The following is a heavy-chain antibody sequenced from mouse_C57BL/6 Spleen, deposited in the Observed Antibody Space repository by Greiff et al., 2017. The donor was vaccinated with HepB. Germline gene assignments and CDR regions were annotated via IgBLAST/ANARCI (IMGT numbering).Heavy chain of an antibody. V-gene: IGHV1-64*01. J-gene: IGHJ4*01. CDR3: ARSHLSYYYAMDY. CDR1: GYTFTSYW. CDR2: IHPNSGST. Sequence: VKLQQPGAELVKPGASVKLSCKASGYTFTSYWMHWVKQRPGQGLEWIGMIHPNSGSTNYNEKFKSKATLTVDKSSSTAYMQLSSLTSEDSAVYYCARSHLSYYYAMDYWGQGTSVTVSS.